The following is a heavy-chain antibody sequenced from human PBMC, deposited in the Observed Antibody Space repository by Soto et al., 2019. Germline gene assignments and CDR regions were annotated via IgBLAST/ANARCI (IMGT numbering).Heavy chain of an antibody. CDR2: INPSGST. D-gene: IGHD6-19*01. J-gene: IGHJ4*02. Sequence: QVQLQQWGAGLLKPSETLSLTCAVYGGSFNSFYWGWIRQSPGKGLEWIGEINPSGSTNYNPSFKSRVTVAADTSKKQFSLNLSSVTAADTAVYYCDVAGGNSDYWGQRAPVAVSS. V-gene: IGHV4-34*01. CDR3: DVAGGNSDY. CDR1: GGSFNSFY.